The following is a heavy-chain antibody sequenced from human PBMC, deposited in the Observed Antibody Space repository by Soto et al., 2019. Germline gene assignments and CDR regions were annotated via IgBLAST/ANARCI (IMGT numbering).Heavy chain of an antibody. CDR3: ARTRSAWSDFHYYSLDV. CDR2: ISYDSTKT. Sequence: GGSLRLSCAASGFTFNSYGMHWVRQGPGNGLEWVAFISYDSTKTYYADSVKGRFTISRDNSNSALYVQMNSLTGEDTAVYYCARTRSAWSDFHYYSLDVWGQGTTVTVSS. J-gene: IGHJ6*02. CDR1: GFTFNSYG. V-gene: IGHV3-30*03. D-gene: IGHD1-26*01.